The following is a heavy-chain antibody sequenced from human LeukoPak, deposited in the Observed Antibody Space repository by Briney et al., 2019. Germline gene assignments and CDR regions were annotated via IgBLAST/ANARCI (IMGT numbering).Heavy chain of an antibody. CDR1: GFTFSSNS. CDR2: IYSDNT. J-gene: IGHJ4*02. CDR3: ARDRIAVAATETSFDY. V-gene: IGHV3-53*01. D-gene: IGHD6-19*01. Sequence: QSGGSLRLSCTVSGFTFSSNSMSWVRQAPGKGLEWVSFIYSDNTHYSDSVKGRFTISRGNAKNSLYLQMNSLRAEDTAVYYCARDRIAVAATETSFDYWGQGTLVTVSS.